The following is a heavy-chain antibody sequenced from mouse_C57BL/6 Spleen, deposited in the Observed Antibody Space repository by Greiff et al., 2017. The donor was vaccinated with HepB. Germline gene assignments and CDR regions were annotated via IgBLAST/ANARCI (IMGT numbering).Heavy chain of an antibody. CDR1: GYTFTSYW. D-gene: IGHD1-1*01. V-gene: IGHV1-55*01. J-gene: IGHJ2*01. CDR3: AREPYGSSFVGYFDY. Sequence: QVQLQQSGAELVKPGASVKMSCKASGYTFTSYWITWVKQRPGQGLEWIGDIYPGSGSTNYNEKFKSKATLTVDTSSSTAYMQLSSLTSEDSAVYYCAREPYGSSFVGYFDYWCQGTTLTVSS. CDR2: IYPGSGST.